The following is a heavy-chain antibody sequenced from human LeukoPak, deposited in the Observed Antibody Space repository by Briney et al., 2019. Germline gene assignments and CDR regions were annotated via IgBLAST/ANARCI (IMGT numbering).Heavy chain of an antibody. CDR3: WTGTTWYYMDV. D-gene: IGHD1-1*01. Sequence: PGGSLRLSCAASGFTVSSNYMSWVRQAPGKGLEWVSVIYSGGSTYYADSVKGRFTISRDNAKNSLYLQMNSLRAEDTAVYYCWTGTTWYYMDVWGKGTTVTISS. CDR1: GFTVSSNY. J-gene: IGHJ6*03. V-gene: IGHV3-53*01. CDR2: IYSGGST.